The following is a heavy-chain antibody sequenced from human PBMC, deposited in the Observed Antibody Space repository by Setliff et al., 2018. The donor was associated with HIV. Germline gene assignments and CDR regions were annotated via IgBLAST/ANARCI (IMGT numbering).Heavy chain of an antibody. D-gene: IGHD6-13*01. CDR2: ISYSGGT. CDR3: ARDGISSSWYSWFDP. V-gene: IGHV4-34*01. CDR1: GGSFNGYS. J-gene: IGHJ5*02. Sequence: SETLSLTCAVYGGSFNGYSWTWIRQPPGKGLEWIGGISYSGGTNYIPSLKSRVTISVDTSKNQFSLKLRSVTAADTAVYYCARDGISSSWYSWFDPWGQGTLVTVSS.